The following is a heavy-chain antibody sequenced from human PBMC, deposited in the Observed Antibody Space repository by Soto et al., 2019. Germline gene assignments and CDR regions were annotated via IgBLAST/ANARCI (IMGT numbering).Heavy chain of an antibody. V-gene: IGHV1-2*04. Sequence: GASVKVSCKASGYTFTGYYMHWVRQAPGQGLEWMGWINPNSGGTNYAQKFQGWVTMTRDTSISTAYMELSRLRSDDTAVYYCAIVALGYCSGGSCLGPFDYWGQGTLVTVPQ. D-gene: IGHD2-15*01. CDR3: AIVALGYCSGGSCLGPFDY. J-gene: IGHJ4*02. CDR2: INPNSGGT. CDR1: GYTFTGYY.